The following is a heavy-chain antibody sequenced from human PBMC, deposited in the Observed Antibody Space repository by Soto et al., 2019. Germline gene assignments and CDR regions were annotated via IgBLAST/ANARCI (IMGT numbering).Heavy chain of an antibody. J-gene: IGHJ6*02. D-gene: IGHD2-8*01. CDR2: IIPIFGTA. CDR1: GGTFSSYS. V-gene: IGHV1-69*13. CDR3: ARDEGWDIVLSPGAYGMDV. Sequence: GASVKVSCKASGGTFSSYSISWVLQAPGQGLEWMGGIIPIFGTANYAQKFQGRVTITADESTSTAYMELSSLRSEDTAVYYRARDEGWDIVLSPGAYGMDVWGQGTTVTVS.